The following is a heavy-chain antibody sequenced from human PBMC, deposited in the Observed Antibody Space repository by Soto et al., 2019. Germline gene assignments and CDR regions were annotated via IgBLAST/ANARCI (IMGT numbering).Heavy chain of an antibody. V-gene: IGHV4-34*01. J-gene: IGHJ4*02. D-gene: IGHD3-16*02. CDR1: GGSFSGYY. CDR2: INHSGST. Sequence: PSETLSLTCTVSGGSFSGYYWSWIRQPPGKGLEWIGEINHSGSTNYNPSLKSRVTISVDTSKNQFSLKLSSVTAADTAVYYCARGKLSDYVWGSYRYHFDYWGQGTVVTVSS. CDR3: ARGKLSDYVWGSYRYHFDY.